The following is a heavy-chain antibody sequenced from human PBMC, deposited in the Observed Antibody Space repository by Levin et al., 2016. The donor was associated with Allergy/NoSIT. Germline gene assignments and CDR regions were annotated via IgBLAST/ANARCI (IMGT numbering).Heavy chain of an antibody. CDR2: IRSKAYGGTT. CDR3: TRVTGYSSSWYSEKLYYYYGMDV. J-gene: IGHJ6*02. Sequence: WIRQPPGKGLEWVGFIRSKAYGGTTEYAASVKGRFTISRDDSKSIAYLQMNSLKTEDTAVYYCTRVTGYSSSWYSEKLYYYYGMDVWGQGTTVTVSS. D-gene: IGHD6-13*01. V-gene: IGHV3-49*02.